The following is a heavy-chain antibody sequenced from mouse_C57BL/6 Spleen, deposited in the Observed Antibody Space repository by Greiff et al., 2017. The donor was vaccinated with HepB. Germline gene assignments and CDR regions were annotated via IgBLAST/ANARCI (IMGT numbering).Heavy chain of an antibody. J-gene: IGHJ2*01. CDR2: INPSNGGT. CDR1: GYTFTSYW. Sequence: QVQLKQPGTELVKPGASVKLSCKASGYTFTSYWMHWVKQRPGQGLEWIGNINPSNGGTNYNEKFKSKATLTVDKSSSTAYMQLSSLTSEDSAVYYCARGRPYYYGSSYPLDYWGQGTTLTVSS. CDR3: ARGRPYYYGSSYPLDY. V-gene: IGHV1-53*01. D-gene: IGHD1-1*01.